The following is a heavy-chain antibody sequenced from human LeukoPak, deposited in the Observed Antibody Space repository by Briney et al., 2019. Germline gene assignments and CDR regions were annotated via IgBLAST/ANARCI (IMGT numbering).Heavy chain of an antibody. CDR3: AKDRGCYSSGSPDSYYFDY. D-gene: IGHD6-19*01. CDR2: ISWNSGSI. V-gene: IGHV3-9*01. Sequence: PGGSLRLSCAASGFTFEDYAMHWVRQPPGKGLEWVSSISWNSGSIGYADSVKGRFTISRDNAKNSLYLQMNSLRAEDTALYYCAKDRGCYSSGSPDSYYFDYWGQGTLVTVSS. CDR1: GFTFEDYA. J-gene: IGHJ4*02.